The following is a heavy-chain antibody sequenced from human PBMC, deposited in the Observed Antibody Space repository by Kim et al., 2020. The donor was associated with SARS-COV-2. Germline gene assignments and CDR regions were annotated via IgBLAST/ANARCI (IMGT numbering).Heavy chain of an antibody. V-gene: IGHV1-69*13. CDR1: GGTFSSYA. Sequence: SVKVSCKASGGTFSSYAISWVRQAPGQGLEWMGGIIPIFGTANYAQKFQGRVTITADESTSTAYMELSSLRSEDTAVYYCARDHGGEWQQYPGDYAFDIWGQGTMVTVSS. D-gene: IGHD3-16*01. J-gene: IGHJ3*02. CDR3: ARDHGGEWQQYPGDYAFDI. CDR2: IIPIFGTA.